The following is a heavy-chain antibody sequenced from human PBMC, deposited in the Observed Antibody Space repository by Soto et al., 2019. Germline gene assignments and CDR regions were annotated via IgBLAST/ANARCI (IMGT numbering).Heavy chain of an antibody. CDR2: INDDGTRT. V-gene: IGHV3-74*01. Sequence: LLLSCAASGFVFNMYWMHWVRQVPGEGPEWVTRINDDGTRTDYADSAKGRFTISRDNAKDILYLQMNALRVDETAVYYCIRGPRPSAVGTGAXWGQGTLVTVS. CDR1: GFVFNMYW. J-gene: IGHJ4*02. D-gene: IGHD3-10*01. CDR3: IRGPRPSAVGTGAX.